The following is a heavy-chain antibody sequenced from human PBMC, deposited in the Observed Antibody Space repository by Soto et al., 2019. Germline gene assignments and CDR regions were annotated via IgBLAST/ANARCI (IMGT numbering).Heavy chain of an antibody. CDR1: GGSISSGGYY. Sequence: SLTCTVSGGSISSGGYYWSWIRQHPGKGMEWIGYIYYSGSTYYNPSLKSRGTISVDTSKSQFSVKLSSVTAADTAVYYCAICPPRFGQLSGWFDPWGPGTLLTVSS. J-gene: IGHJ5*02. CDR3: AICPPRFGQLSGWFDP. CDR2: IYYSGST. D-gene: IGHD3-10*01. V-gene: IGHV4-31*03.